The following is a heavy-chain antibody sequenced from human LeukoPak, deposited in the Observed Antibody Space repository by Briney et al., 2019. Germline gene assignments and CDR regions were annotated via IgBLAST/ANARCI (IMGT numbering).Heavy chain of an antibody. V-gene: IGHV3-7*01. CDR2: IGPDGSGP. CDR3: ARDFSWRQFDY. J-gene: IGHJ4*02. Sequence: GGSLRLSCEPSGFTVGFTLSTSYMPWVRQAPGMGLEWVAEIGPDGSGPVYVDSVKGRFTISRDNAKNSLYLQMNSLRVEETAVYYCARDFSWRQFDYWGLGTLVTVSS. CDR1: GFTVGFTLSTSY.